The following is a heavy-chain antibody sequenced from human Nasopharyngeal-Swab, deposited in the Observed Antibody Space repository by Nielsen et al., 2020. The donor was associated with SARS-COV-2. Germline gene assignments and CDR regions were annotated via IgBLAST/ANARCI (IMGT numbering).Heavy chain of an antibody. CDR3: ARDRGLGMDV. J-gene: IGHJ6*02. CDR2: IYTSGST. V-gene: IGHV4-4*07. CDR1: GGSISSYY. Sequence: ESLKISCTVSGGSISSYYWSWIRQPAGKGLEWIGRIYTSGSTNYNPSLKSRVTMSVDTSKNQFSLKLSSVTAADTAVYYCARDRGLGMDVWGQGTTVTVSS.